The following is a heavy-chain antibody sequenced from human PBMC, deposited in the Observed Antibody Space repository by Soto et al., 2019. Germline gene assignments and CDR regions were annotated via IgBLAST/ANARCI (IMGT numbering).Heavy chain of an antibody. Sequence: TGGSLRLSCAPSGFTFSTYGMHWVRQAPGKGLEWLAVIWYDGSNQYYADSVKGRFTIARDNSKNTLHLQMNSLRAEDTAVYYCARDLGSFNYGSSYFDYWGQGTPVTVSS. J-gene: IGHJ4*02. D-gene: IGHD3-10*01. CDR1: GFTFSTYG. CDR2: IWYDGSNQ. CDR3: ARDLGSFNYGSSYFDY. V-gene: IGHV3-33*01.